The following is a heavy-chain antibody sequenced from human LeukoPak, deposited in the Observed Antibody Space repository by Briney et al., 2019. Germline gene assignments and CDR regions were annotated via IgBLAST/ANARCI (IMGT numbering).Heavy chain of an antibody. Sequence: PSETLSLTCTVSGYSISSGYYWGWIRQPPGKGLEWIGSIYHSGSTYYNPSLKSRVTISVDTSKNQFSLKLSSVTAADTAVYYCATLPLWFGALDYWGQGTLVTVSS. CDR1: GYSISSGYY. J-gene: IGHJ4*02. V-gene: IGHV4-38-2*02. CDR3: ATLPLWFGALDY. CDR2: IYHSGST. D-gene: IGHD3-10*01.